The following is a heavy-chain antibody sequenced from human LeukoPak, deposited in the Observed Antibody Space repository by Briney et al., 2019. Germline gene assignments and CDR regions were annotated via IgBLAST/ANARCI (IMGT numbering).Heavy chain of an antibody. CDR1: GYTFTSYG. CDR3: ARGPIAAAGDY. CDR2: INANNGDT. V-gene: IGHV1-18*01. D-gene: IGHD6-13*01. J-gene: IGHJ4*02. Sequence: GASVKVSCKASGYTFTSYGITWVRQAPGPGLEWMGWINANNGDTKCAQNLQGRVTMTRDTSTSTAYMELRSLRSDDTAVYYCARGPIAAAGDYWGQGTPVTVSS.